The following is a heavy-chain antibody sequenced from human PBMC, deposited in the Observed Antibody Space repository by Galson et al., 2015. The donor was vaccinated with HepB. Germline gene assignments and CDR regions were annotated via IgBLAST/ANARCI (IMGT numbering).Heavy chain of an antibody. Sequence: SLRLSCAASGFTFSSYGMHWVRQAPGKGLEWVSVINSDGSNKYYADSVKGRFTISRDNAKNTLYLQMNSLRAEDTAVYYCARESAINNFYLDDWGKGTLVTVSS. D-gene: IGHD1-1*01. J-gene: IGHJ4*03. CDR1: GFTFSSYG. V-gene: IGHV3-33*08. CDR2: INSDGSNK. CDR3: ARESAINNFYLDD.